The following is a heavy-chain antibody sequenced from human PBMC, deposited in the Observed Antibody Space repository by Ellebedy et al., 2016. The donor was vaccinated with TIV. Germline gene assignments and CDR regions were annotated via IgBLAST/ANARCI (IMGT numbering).Heavy chain of an antibody. CDR3: ARDWGLMRPIFGVAEMDV. CDR2: IIPIFGTA. Sequence: SVKVSCXASGYTFTSYYMHWVRQAPGQGLEWMGGIIPIFGTANYAQKIQDRVTINADKSTNTVYMELRSLIFEDTAVYYCARDWGLMRPIFGVAEMDVWGQGTTVTVSS. J-gene: IGHJ6*02. CDR1: GYTFTSYY. V-gene: IGHV1-69*06. D-gene: IGHD3-3*01.